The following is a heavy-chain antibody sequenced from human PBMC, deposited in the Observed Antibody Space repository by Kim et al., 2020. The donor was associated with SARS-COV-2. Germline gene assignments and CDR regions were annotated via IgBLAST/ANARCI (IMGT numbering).Heavy chain of an antibody. V-gene: IGHV3-53*01. Sequence: GGSLRLSCAVSGSSVRSSYMTWVRQAPGKGLEWVSAIHDAGSTYYADCVKGRFTISRDIPKDTLYLQMNSLRAEDTAVYYCSSSTLGAYFDYWGQGSLVTVSS. CDR2: IHDAGST. J-gene: IGHJ4*02. CDR1: GSSVRSSY. D-gene: IGHD7-27*01. CDR3: SSSTLGAYFDY.